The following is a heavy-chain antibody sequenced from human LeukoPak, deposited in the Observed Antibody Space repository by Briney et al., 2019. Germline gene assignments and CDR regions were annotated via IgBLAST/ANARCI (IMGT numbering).Heavy chain of an antibody. Sequence: GGSLRLSCAASGFTFSTYWMHWVRQAPGKGLVXXSCINSDGSSTSYADSVKGRFTISRDNAKNTLYLQMNSLRAEDTAVYYCARGLTTLTTSVDYWGQGTLVTVSS. CDR1: GFTFSTYW. J-gene: IGHJ4*02. V-gene: IGHV3-74*01. CDR2: INSDGSST. CDR3: ARGLTTLTTSVDY. D-gene: IGHD4-17*01.